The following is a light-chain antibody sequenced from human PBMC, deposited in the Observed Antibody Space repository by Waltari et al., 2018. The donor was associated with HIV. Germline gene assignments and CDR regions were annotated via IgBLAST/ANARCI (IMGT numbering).Light chain of an antibody. V-gene: IGLV2-23*02. Sequence: QSALTQPASVSGSPGQSITISCTAPSSNVGSDDLVSWYQQHPGEAPKLIIYEVTKRPSGVSNRFSGSKSGNTASLTISGLQAEDEADYYCCSCPRSGIRYVFGTGTKVTVL. CDR3: CSCPRSGIRYV. J-gene: IGLJ1*01. CDR2: EVT. CDR1: SSNVGSDDL.